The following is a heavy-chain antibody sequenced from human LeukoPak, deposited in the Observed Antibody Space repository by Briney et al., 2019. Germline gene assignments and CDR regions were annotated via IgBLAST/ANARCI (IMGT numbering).Heavy chain of an antibody. CDR2: IKTDGSST. CDR3: VRDYLLRPYNDLWSGYYTGFDP. J-gene: IGHJ5*02. CDR1: GFTFSSYW. D-gene: IGHD3-3*01. V-gene: IGHV3-74*01. Sequence: GGSLRLSCEASGFTFSSYWMHWVRQAPGKGLVWVSCIKTDGSSTSYADSVKGRFTISRDNAKNTLYLQMNSLRAEDTAVYYCVRDYLLRPYNDLWSGYYTGFDPWGQGTLVTVSS.